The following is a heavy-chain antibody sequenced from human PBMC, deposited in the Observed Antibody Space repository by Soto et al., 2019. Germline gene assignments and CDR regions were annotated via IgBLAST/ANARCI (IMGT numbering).Heavy chain of an antibody. CDR3: AKFKGNYYDSSGLEV. CDR1: GFTFSSYA. V-gene: IGHV3-23*01. Sequence: PWGALRLSFASSGFTFSSYAMSWVRQAPGKGLEWVSAISGSGCSTYYADSVKGRFTISRDNSKNTLYLQMNSLRAEDTAVYYCAKFKGNYYDSSGLEVWGQGTLVTVSS. CDR2: ISGSGCST. J-gene: IGHJ4*02. D-gene: IGHD3-22*01.